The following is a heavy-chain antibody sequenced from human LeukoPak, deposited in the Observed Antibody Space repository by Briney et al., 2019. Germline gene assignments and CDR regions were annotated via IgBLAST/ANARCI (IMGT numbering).Heavy chain of an antibody. CDR1: GGSISSSSYY. CDR2: IYYSGST. V-gene: IGHV4-39*01. J-gene: IGHJ4*02. Sequence: PSETLSPTCTVSGGSISSSSYYWGWIRQPPGKGLEWIGSIYYSGSTYYNPSLKSRVTISVDTSKNQFSLKLSSVTAADTAVYYCARNYGDYFDYWGQGTLVTVSS. D-gene: IGHD4-17*01. CDR3: ARNYGDYFDY.